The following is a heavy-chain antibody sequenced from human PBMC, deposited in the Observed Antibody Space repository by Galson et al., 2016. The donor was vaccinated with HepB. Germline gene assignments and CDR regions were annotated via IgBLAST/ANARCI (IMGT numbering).Heavy chain of an antibody. CDR3: AKDYDTSGHYEGD. V-gene: IGHV3-23*01. D-gene: IGHD3-22*01. J-gene: IGHJ4*02. CDR2: IATAINAENT. CDR1: GFPFSIYA. Sequence: SLRLSCAASGFPFSIYAMNWFRQAPGKGLEWVSTIATAINAENTHYADSVNGRFTISRDDSNSIRYVQMSRLRAEDTAVYYCAKDYDTSGHYEGDWGQGTLVTVSP.